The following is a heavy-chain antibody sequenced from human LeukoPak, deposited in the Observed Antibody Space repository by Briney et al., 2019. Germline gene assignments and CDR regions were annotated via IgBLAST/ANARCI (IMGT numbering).Heavy chain of an antibody. Sequence: GGSLRLSCAASGFTFSSYAMSWVRQAPGKGLEWVSAISGSGGSTNYADSVKGRFTISRDNSKNTLYLQMNSLRAEDTAVYYCAKDSSTLIVVVTPLAGWGQGTLVTVS. J-gene: IGHJ4*02. CDR1: GFTFSSYA. CDR3: AKDSSTLIVVVTPLAG. CDR2: ISGSGGST. V-gene: IGHV3-23*01. D-gene: IGHD3-22*01.